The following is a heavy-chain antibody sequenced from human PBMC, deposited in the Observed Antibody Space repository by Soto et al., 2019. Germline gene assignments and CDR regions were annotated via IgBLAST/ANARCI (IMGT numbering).Heavy chain of an antibody. Sequence: GESLKISCKGSGYSFTSYWISWVRQMPGKGLEWMGRIDPSDSYTNYSPSFQGHVTISADKSISTAYLQWSSLKASDTAMYYCARYGDSSGYYPNRYKMLTYYYYGMDVWGQGTTVTVSS. J-gene: IGHJ6*02. V-gene: IGHV5-10-1*01. CDR1: GYSFTSYW. D-gene: IGHD3-22*01. CDR2: IDPSDSYT. CDR3: ARYGDSSGYYPNRYKMLTYYYYGMDV.